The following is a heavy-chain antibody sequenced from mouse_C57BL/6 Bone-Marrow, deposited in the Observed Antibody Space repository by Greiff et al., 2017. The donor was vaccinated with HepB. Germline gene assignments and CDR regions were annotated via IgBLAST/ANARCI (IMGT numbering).Heavy chain of an antibody. CDR3: ARIRGPWVGWLLPWFAY. J-gene: IGHJ3*01. Sequence: QVTLKECGPGILQPSQTLSLTCSFSGFSLSTFGMGVGWIRQPSGKGLEWLAHIWWDDDKYYNPALKSRLTISKDTSKNQVFLKIANVDTADTATYSCARIRGPWVGWLLPWFAYWGQGTLVTVSA. V-gene: IGHV8-8*01. CDR1: GFSLSTFGMG. CDR2: IWWDDDK. D-gene: IGHD2-3*01.